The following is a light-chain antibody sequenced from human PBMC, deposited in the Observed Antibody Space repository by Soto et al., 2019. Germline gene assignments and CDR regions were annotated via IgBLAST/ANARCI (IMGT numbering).Light chain of an antibody. J-gene: IGKJ5*01. CDR1: QSVSSN. V-gene: IGKV3-15*01. CDR2: GAS. CDR3: QLYSTSLFT. Sequence: IGVTQSPSTLSVYTGERATLSCRASQSVSSNLAWYQQKPGQAPRLLIYGASTRATGIPARFSGSGYGTDFTLTISRLEPEDFAVYYCQLYSTSLFTFAQGTRLEI.